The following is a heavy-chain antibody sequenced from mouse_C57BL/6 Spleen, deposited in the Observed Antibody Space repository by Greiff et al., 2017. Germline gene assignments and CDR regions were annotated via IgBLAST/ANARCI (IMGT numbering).Heavy chain of an antibody. J-gene: IGHJ1*03. CDR2: IRNKANGYTT. CDR3: ARLYGNYVWYFDV. CDR1: GFTFTDSY. D-gene: IGHD2-1*01. V-gene: IGHV7-3*01. Sequence: EVKLVESGGGLVQPGGSLSLSCAASGFTFTDSYMSWVRQPPGMALEWLGFIRNKANGYTTEYSASVKGRFTISRSNSQSILYLQMNALRAEDSATYYCARLYGNYVWYFDVWGTGTTVTVSS.